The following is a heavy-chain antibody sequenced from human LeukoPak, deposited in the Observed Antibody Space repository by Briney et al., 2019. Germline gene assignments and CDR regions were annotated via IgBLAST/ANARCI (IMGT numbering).Heavy chain of an antibody. V-gene: IGHV5-51*01. CDR3: ARSGLGPYSSKEAFDI. CDR1: GYSFTSYW. D-gene: IGHD6-13*01. J-gene: IGHJ3*02. CDR2: IYPGDSDT. Sequence: GESLQISCKGSGYSFTSYWIGWVRQMPGKGLEWMGIIYPGDSDTRYSPSFQGQVTISADKSISTAYLQWSSLKASDTAMYYCARSGLGPYSSKEAFDIWGQGTMVTVSS.